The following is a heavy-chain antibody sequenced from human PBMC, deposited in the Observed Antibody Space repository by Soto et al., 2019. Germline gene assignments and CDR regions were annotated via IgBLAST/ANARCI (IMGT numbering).Heavy chain of an antibody. Sequence: PSETLSLTCAVSGGSIGSSNWWSWVRQPPGKGLEWIGEIYHSGSTNYNPSLKSRVTISVDKSKNQFSLKLSSVTAADTAVYYCARVPYDILTGYYKTSYYYGMGVWGQGTTVTVSS. V-gene: IGHV4-4*02. J-gene: IGHJ6*02. CDR1: GGSIGSSNW. D-gene: IGHD3-9*01. CDR2: IYHSGST. CDR3: ARVPYDILTGYYKTSYYYGMGV.